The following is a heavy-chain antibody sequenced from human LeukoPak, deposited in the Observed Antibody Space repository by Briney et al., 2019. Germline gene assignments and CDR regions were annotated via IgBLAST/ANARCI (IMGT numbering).Heavy chain of an antibody. CDR2: IHNSGST. J-gene: IGHJ4*02. CDR3: ARDRAASGSYVLDS. V-gene: IGHV4-59*01. CDR1: GGSISTFY. D-gene: IGHD1-26*01. Sequence: SETLSLTCTVSGGSISTFYWNWIRQPPGKGLEWIGYIHNSGSTYYNASLKSRVTISLDMSKNQLSLRLSSVTAADTAVYYCARDRAASGSYVLDSWGQGSLVTVSS.